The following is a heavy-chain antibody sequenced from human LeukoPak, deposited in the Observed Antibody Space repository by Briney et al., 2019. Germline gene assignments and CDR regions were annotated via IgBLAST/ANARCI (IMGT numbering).Heavy chain of an antibody. J-gene: IGHJ4*02. CDR1: GFTFSSYW. CDR2: IKQHGSEK. CDR3: AREAGIPPNTQLWPTSVDY. V-gene: IGHV3-7*03. D-gene: IGHD5-18*01. Sequence: PGGSLRLSCAASGFTFSSYWMSWARQAPGNGLEWVANIKQHGSEKYYVDSVKGRFTISRDNAKNSLYLQMNSLRADDTAVYYCAREAGIPPNTQLWPTSVDYWGQGTLVTVSS.